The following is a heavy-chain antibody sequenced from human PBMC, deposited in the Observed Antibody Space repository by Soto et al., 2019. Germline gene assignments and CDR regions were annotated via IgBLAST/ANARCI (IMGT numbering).Heavy chain of an antibody. D-gene: IGHD3-3*02. CDR3: ARVLGNDAFDI. V-gene: IGHV4-31*03. Sequence: SETLSLTCTVSGGSISNGYYYWSWVRQNPGKGLEWIGHINHSGSTNYNPSLKSRVTISVDTSKNQFSLKLSSVTAADTAVYYCARVLGNDAFDIWGQGTMVTVSS. J-gene: IGHJ3*02. CDR2: INHSGST. CDR1: GGSISNGYYY.